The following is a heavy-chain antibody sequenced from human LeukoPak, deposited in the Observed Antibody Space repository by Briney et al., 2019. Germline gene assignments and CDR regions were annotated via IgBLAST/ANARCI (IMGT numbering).Heavy chain of an antibody. V-gene: IGHV1-18*01. Sequence: GASVKVSCKASGYTFTSYGILWVRQAPGQGLEWMGWISTYNGNTNYAQKIQGRVTMTTDTSTSTAYMELRSLRSDDTAVYYCAKADRITIFGVVGCPDYWGQGTLVTVSS. CDR3: AKADRITIFGVVGCPDY. J-gene: IGHJ4*02. D-gene: IGHD3-3*01. CDR2: ISTYNGNT. CDR1: GYTFTSYG.